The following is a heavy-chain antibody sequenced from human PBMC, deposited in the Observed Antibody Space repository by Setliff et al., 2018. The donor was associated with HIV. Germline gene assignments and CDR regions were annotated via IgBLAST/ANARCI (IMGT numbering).Heavy chain of an antibody. D-gene: IGHD5-12*01. V-gene: IGHV4-31*03. CDR1: SGPISNGGFY. J-gene: IGHJ3*02. CDR3: ARGIYRPWGGYSAFATDAFET. Sequence: SETLSLTCTVSSGPISNGGFYWSWIRHHPGKGLEWIGYIYYSGGTYYSPSLRSRVSMSIDTFKNQFSLNLTSVTAADTAVYYCARGIYRPWGGYSAFATDAFETWGQGTLVTVS. CDR2: IYYSGGT.